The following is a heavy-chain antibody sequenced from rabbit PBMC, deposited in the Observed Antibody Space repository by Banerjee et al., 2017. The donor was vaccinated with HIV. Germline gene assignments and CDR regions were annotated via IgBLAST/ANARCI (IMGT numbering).Heavy chain of an antibody. Sequence: QSLEESGGDLVKPGASLTLTCTASGFSFSSIDGMCWVRQAPGKGLEWIACIDAGVSGSTYYANWAKGRFTISKTSTTVTLQMTSLTAADTATYFCARWGLVVVPMWGPGTLVTVS. J-gene: IGHJ4*01. D-gene: IGHD4-1*01. V-gene: IGHV1S40*01. CDR3: ARWGLVVVPM. CDR2: IDAGVSGST. CDR1: GFSFSSIDG.